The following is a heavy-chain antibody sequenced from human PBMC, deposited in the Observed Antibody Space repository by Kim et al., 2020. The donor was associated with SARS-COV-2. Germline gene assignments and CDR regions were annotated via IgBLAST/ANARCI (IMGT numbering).Heavy chain of an antibody. CDR3: ASISKGSQLAPALGAFDI. CDR2: IIPIFGIA. J-gene: IGHJ3*02. D-gene: IGHD6-6*01. V-gene: IGHV1-69*04. CDR1: GGTFSSYA. Sequence: SVKVSCKASGGTFSSYAISWVRQAPGQGLEWMGRIIPIFGIANYAQKFQGRVTITADKSTSTAYMELSSLRSEDTAVYYCASISKGSQLAPALGAFDIWGQGTMVTVSS.